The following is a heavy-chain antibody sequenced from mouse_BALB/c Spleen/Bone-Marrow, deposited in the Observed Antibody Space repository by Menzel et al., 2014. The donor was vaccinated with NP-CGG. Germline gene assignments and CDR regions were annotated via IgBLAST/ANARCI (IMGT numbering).Heavy chain of an antibody. CDR2: IDPETGGT. V-gene: IGHV1-15*01. D-gene: IGHD1-1*01. Sequence: QVQLQQSGAELVRPGASVTLSCKASGYTFTDYEMHWVKQTPVHGLEWIGAIDPETGGTAYNQKFKGKATLTADKSSSPAYMELRSLASEDSAVYYCTRDGSSRWYFDVWGAGTTVTVSS. CDR1: GYTFTDYE. CDR3: TRDGSSRWYFDV. J-gene: IGHJ1*01.